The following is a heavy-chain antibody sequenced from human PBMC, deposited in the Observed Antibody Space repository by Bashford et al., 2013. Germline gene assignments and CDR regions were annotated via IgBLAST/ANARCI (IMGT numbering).Heavy chain of an antibody. CDR3: APYPVPYQLLYSAYYYYYYGMDV. V-gene: IGHV1-69*01. J-gene: IGHJ6*02. CDR2: IIPIFGTA. D-gene: IGHD2-2*02. Sequence: IVWVRQAPGQGLEWMGGIIPIFGTANYAQKFQGRVTITADESTSTAYMELSSLRSEDTAVYYCAPYPVPYQLLYSAYYYYYYGMDVWGQGTTVTVSS.